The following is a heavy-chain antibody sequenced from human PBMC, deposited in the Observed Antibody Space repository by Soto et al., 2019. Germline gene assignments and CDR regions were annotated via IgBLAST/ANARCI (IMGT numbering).Heavy chain of an antibody. V-gene: IGHV3-66*01. CDR3: ARALNPNYFDY. Sequence: EVQLVESGGGLVQPGGSLRLSCAASGFTVSSNYMSWVRQAPGKGLEWVSVIYSGGSTYYADSVKGRFTISRDNSKNTLYLQMNSLRAEDTAVYYCARALNPNYFDYWGQGTLVTVSS. CDR2: IYSGGST. CDR1: GFTVSSNY. J-gene: IGHJ4*02.